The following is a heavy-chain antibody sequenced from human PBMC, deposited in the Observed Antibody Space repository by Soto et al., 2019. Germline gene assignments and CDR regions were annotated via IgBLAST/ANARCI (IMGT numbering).Heavy chain of an antibody. V-gene: IGHV4-39*01. J-gene: IGHJ4*02. D-gene: IGHD3-22*01. CDR2: IYYSGST. CDR3: ARPGAYYLNFDS. Sequence: SETLSLTCTFYGNSIGGSSYYLAWIRQPPGKGLEWIGSIYYSGSTYYNPSLKSRVTISVDTSKNQFSLKLSSVTAADTAVYYCARPGAYYLNFDSWGQGNLVTVSS. CDR1: GNSIGGSSYY.